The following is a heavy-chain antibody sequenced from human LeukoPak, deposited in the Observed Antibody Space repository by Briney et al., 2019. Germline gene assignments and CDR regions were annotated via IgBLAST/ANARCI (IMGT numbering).Heavy chain of an antibody. Sequence: GSSVKVSCKASGGTFSSYAISWVRQAPGQGLEWMGIINPSGGSTSYAQKFQGRVTMTRDTSTSTVYMELSSLRSEDTAVYYCARAPPPEIDMDVWGKGTTVTVSS. V-gene: IGHV1-46*01. CDR2: INPSGGST. CDR1: GGTFSSYA. CDR3: ARAPPPEIDMDV. J-gene: IGHJ6*03. D-gene: IGHD5-24*01.